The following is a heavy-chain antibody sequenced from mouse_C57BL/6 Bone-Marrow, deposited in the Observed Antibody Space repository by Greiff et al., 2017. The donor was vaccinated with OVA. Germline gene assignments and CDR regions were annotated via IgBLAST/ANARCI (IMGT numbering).Heavy chain of an antibody. D-gene: IGHD2-10*02. CDR2: ISYDGSN. CDR1: GYSITSGYY. CDR3: ARVPRNPYYFDY. J-gene: IGHJ2*01. Sequence: DVKLQESGPGLVKPSQSLSLTCSVTGYSITSGYYWNWIRQFPGNKLEWMGYISYDGSNNYNPSLKNRISITRDTSKNQFFLKLNSVTTEDTATYYCARVPRNPYYFDYWGQGTTLTVSS. V-gene: IGHV3-6*01.